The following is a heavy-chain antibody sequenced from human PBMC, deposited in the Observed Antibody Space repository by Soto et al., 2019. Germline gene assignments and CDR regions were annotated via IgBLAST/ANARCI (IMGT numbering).Heavy chain of an antibody. CDR3: ARARYQLLHPYYYGMDV. V-gene: IGHV4-34*01. CDR2: ISHSGRT. CDR1: GGSFSDSY. Sequence: PSETLSLTCAVYGGSFSDSYWSWIRQPPGKGLEWIGEISHSGRTNYNPSLKSRVAISVDTSRNQVSLKLSSVAAADSAVYFCARARYQLLHPYYYGMDVWGQGTTVTVSS. J-gene: IGHJ6*02. D-gene: IGHD2-2*01.